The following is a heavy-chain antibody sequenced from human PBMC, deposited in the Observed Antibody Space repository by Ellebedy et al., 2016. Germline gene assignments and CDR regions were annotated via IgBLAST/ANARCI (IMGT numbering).Heavy chain of an antibody. CDR3: ARDLVDRMDV. Sequence: SETLSLTCTVSGGSISSYYGRWIRQPPGKGLEWIGYSYYSGSSNYNPSLKRRVTISVDTSKNQFSLKLSSVTAADTAVYYCARDLVDRMDVWGQGTTVTVSS. CDR1: GGSISSYY. V-gene: IGHV4-59*01. J-gene: IGHJ6*02. CDR2: SYYSGSS. D-gene: IGHD1-26*01.